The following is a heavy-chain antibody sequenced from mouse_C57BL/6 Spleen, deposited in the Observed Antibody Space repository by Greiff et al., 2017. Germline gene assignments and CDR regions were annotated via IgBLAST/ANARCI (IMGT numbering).Heavy chain of an antibody. CDR3: ATRGFYYYGSSYPSFDY. CDR1: GFNIKDDY. CDR2: IDPSDSYT. V-gene: IGHV1-50*01. Sequence: QVQLQQSGAELVRPGASVKLSCTASGFNIKDDYMHWVKQRPEQGLEWIGEIDPSDSYTNYNQKFKGKATLTVDTSSSTAYMQLSSLTSEDSAVYDCATRGFYYYGSSYPSFDYWGQGTTLTVSS. D-gene: IGHD1-1*01. J-gene: IGHJ2*01.